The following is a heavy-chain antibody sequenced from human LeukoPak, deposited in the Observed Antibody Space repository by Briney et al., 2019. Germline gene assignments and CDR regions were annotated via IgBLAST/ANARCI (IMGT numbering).Heavy chain of an antibody. V-gene: IGHV3-74*01. CDR1: GFTFSSYW. Sequence: GGSLRLSCAASGFTFSSYWMHWVRQAPGKGPVWVSLIKTDGRSTSYADSVKGRFTISRDNAKNTLYLQMNSLRAEDTAVYYCARATNDTFDIWGQGTMVTVSS. D-gene: IGHD1-1*01. CDR2: IKTDGRST. CDR3: ARATNDTFDI. J-gene: IGHJ3*02.